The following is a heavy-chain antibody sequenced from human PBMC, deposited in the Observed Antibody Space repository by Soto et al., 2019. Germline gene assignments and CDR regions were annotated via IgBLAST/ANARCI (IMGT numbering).Heavy chain of an antibody. D-gene: IGHD2-8*01. Sequence: ASVKVSCKASGYTFSGYYMHWVRQAPGQGLESMGWINPDSGDTNSPQKFQGRVTMTRDTSISTAYMELSRLRSDDTAVYYCRVTGVSEVDYWGQGTRVTVSS. V-gene: IGHV1-2*02. CDR1: GYTFSGYY. CDR2: INPDSGDT. J-gene: IGHJ4*02. CDR3: RVTGVSEVDY.